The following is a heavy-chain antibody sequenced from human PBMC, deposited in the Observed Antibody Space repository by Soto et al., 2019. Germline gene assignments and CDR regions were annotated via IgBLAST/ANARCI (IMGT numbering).Heavy chain of an antibody. Sequence: GGSLRLSCAASGFTFSSYWMHWVRQAPGKGLVWVSRINNDGSSTSYADSVKGRFTISRDNAKNTLYLQMNSLRAEDTAVYYCATIEMAIRYDYWGQGTLVTVSS. CDR3: ATIEMAIRYDY. V-gene: IGHV3-74*01. CDR2: INNDGSST. J-gene: IGHJ4*02. D-gene: IGHD2-21*01. CDR1: GFTFSSYW.